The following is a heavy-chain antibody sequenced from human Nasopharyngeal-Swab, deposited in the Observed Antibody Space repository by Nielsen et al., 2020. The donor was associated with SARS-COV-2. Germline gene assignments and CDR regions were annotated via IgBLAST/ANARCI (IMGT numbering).Heavy chain of an antibody. V-gene: IGHV1-2*02. CDR1: GYTFTDYY. CDR3: ARDYYDNYDSDY. Sequence: VKVSCKTSGYTFTDYYIHWLRQVPGQGLEWVGCINPDSGDTQYAQKFQGRVTVTSDRSRSTAYIDLSRLRSDDTAVYYCARDYYDNYDSDYWGQGTLVTVSS. D-gene: IGHD3-22*01. J-gene: IGHJ4*02. CDR2: INPDSGDT.